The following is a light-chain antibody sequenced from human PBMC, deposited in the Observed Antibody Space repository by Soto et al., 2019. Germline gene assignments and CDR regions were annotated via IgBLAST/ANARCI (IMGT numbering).Light chain of an antibody. CDR1: RSNIGANYA. V-gene: IGLV1-40*01. J-gene: IGLJ2*01. CDR3: QSYDTSVV. CDR2: GNI. Sequence: QSVLTQPPSVSGAPGQRVTISCTGSRSNIGANYAVHWYQQLPGSAPKILIYGNINRPAGVPDRFSCSKSGTSASLVITGLQAEDEADYYCQSYDTSVVFGGGTTLTVL.